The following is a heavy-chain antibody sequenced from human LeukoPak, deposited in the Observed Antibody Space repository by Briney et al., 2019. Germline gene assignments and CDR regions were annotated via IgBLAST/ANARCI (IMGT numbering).Heavy chain of an antibody. D-gene: IGHD6-19*01. J-gene: IGHJ6*03. Sequence: ASVKVSCKASGYTFTGYYMHWVRQAPGQGLEWMGWINPNSGGTNYAQKFQGRVTMTRYTSISTAYMELSRLRSEDTAVYYCARVISSSGWFFAYYYYYMDVWGKGTTVTISS. CDR1: GYTFTGYY. CDR2: INPNSGGT. V-gene: IGHV1-2*02. CDR3: ARVISSSGWFFAYYYYYMDV.